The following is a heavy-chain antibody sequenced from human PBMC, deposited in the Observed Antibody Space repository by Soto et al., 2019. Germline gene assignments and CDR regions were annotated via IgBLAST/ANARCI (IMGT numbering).Heavy chain of an antibody. D-gene: IGHD2-2*01. CDR3: ATIVAHCSSTSCQYDAFDI. Sequence: ASVKVSCKVSGYTLTELSMHWVRQAPGKGLEWMGGFDPEDGETIYAQKFQGRVTMTEDTSTDTAYMELSSLRSEDTAVYYCATIVAHCSSTSCQYDAFDIWGQGTMVTVSS. CDR1: GYTLTELS. CDR2: FDPEDGET. J-gene: IGHJ3*02. V-gene: IGHV1-24*01.